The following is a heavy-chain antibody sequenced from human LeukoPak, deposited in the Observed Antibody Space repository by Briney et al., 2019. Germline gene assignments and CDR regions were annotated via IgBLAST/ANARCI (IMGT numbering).Heavy chain of an antibody. Sequence: GGSLRLSCAASGFTFSSYAMHWVRQAPGKGLEWVAVISYDGNNKYYADSVKGRFTISRDNAKNSLYLQMNSLRAEDTAVYYCARYSSNVVGKRHYFDYWGQGTLVTVSS. CDR3: ARYSSNVVGKRHYFDY. D-gene: IGHD1-26*01. CDR1: GFTFSSYA. V-gene: IGHV3-30*04. CDR2: ISYDGNNK. J-gene: IGHJ4*02.